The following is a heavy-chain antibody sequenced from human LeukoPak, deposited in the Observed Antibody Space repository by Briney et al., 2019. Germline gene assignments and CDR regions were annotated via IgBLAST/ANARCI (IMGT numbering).Heavy chain of an antibody. CDR1: GYSSSSGDY. Sequence: SETLSLTCTVAGYSSSSGDYWGWIRQPPGKGLEWIGSIYHSGSTYYNPSLKSRVTISVDTSKNQFSLKLSSVTAADTAVYYCARASDSSGWSYELGFDPWGQGTLVTVSS. D-gene: IGHD6-19*01. CDR3: ARASDSSGWSYELGFDP. CDR2: IYHSGST. V-gene: IGHV4-38-2*02. J-gene: IGHJ5*02.